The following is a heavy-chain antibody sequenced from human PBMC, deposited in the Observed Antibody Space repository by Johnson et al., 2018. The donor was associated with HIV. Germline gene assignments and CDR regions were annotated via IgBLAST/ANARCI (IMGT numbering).Heavy chain of an antibody. J-gene: IGHJ3*02. Sequence: VQLVESGGGLVQPGGSLRLSCAASGFTFSSHAMSWVRQAPGKGLEWVSGINWNGGSKDYADSLKGRFTISRDNAKNSLYLQMNSLRAEDTAVYYCVRGIVVVVAAGRADAFDIWGQGTMVTVSS. CDR2: INWNGGSK. V-gene: IGHV3-20*04. CDR3: VRGIVVVVAAGRADAFDI. CDR1: GFTFSSHA. D-gene: IGHD2-15*01.